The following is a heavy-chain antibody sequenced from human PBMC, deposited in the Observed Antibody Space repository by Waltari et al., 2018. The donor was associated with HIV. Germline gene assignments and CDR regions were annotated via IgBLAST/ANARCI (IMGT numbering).Heavy chain of an antibody. V-gene: IGHV3-74*01. CDR1: GFTFSSYW. Sequence: EVQLVESGGGLVQSGGSLRLSGAASGFTFSSYWTHWVRQAPGKGLVWVSRINSDGSSTSYADSVKGRFTISRDNAKNTLYLQMNSLRAEDTAVYYCARAGRDGKLPPDYWGQGTLVTVSS. CDR3: ARAGRDGKLPPDY. J-gene: IGHJ4*02. CDR2: INSDGSST. D-gene: IGHD1-7*01.